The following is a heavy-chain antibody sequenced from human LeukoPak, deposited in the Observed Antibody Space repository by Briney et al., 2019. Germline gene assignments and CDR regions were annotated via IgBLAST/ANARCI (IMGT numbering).Heavy chain of an antibody. CDR2: INHSGST. CDR1: GGSFSGYY. J-gene: IGHJ6*02. Sequence: PSETLSLTCAVYGGSFSGYYWSWIRQPPGKGLEWIGEINHSGSTNYNPSLKSRVTISVDTSKNQFSLKLSSVTAADTAVYYCARQRYFGYYYGMDVWGQGTTVTVSS. D-gene: IGHD3-9*01. CDR3: ARQRYFGYYYGMDV. V-gene: IGHV4-34*01.